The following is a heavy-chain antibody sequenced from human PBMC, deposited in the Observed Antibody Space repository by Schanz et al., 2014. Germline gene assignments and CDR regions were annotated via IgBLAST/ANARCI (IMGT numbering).Heavy chain of an antibody. Sequence: EVQLVESGGGLVQPGGSLRLSCAASGFGFSSYSMNWVRQAPGKGLEWVSYISGSSRTIYYADSMKGRFTISRDNAKNSLYLQMTSLRAEDTAVYYCVRDSFFAFDYWGQGTLVNVSS. V-gene: IGHV3-48*01. CDR2: ISGSSRTI. J-gene: IGHJ4*02. CDR1: GFGFSSYS. D-gene: IGHD3-3*01. CDR3: VRDSFFAFDY.